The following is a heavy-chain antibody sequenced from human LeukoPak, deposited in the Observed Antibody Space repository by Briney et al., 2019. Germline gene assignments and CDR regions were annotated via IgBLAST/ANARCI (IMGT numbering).Heavy chain of an antibody. J-gene: IGHJ4*02. CDR1: GGSFSGYY. V-gene: IGHV4-34*01. CDR3: ARVADY. Sequence: ETLSLTCAVYGGSFSGYYWSWIRQPPGKGLEWIGEINHSGSTNYNPSLKSRVTISVDTSKNQFPLKLSSVTAADTAVYYCARVADYWGQGTLVTVSS. CDR2: INHSGST.